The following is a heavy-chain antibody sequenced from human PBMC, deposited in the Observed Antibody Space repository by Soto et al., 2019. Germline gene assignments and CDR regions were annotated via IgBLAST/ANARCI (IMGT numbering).Heavy chain of an antibody. CDR1: GGSINSGDYY. V-gene: IGHV4-30-4*01. Sequence: SETLSLTCTVSGGSINSGDYYWSWIRQPPGKGLEWIGYIYYSGSTYYNPSLKSRVTISVDTSKNQFSLKLSSVTAADTAVYYCARVLIVVVTPEVFDYWGQGTLVTVSS. CDR2: IYYSGST. D-gene: IGHD3-22*01. J-gene: IGHJ4*02. CDR3: ARVLIVVVTPEVFDY.